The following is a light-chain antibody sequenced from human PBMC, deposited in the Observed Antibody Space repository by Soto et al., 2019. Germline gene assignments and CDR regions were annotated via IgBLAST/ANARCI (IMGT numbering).Light chain of an antibody. CDR3: QQYSNYSRA. Sequence: DIQMTQSPSTLSASVGDRVTITCRASQSISSWLAWYQHKPGKAPKLLIYKAASLETGAPSRFSGSGYGTEFTLTISRLQHDDFATYYCQQYSNYSRAVGQGTKVDIK. V-gene: IGKV1-5*03. J-gene: IGKJ1*01. CDR1: QSISSW. CDR2: KAA.